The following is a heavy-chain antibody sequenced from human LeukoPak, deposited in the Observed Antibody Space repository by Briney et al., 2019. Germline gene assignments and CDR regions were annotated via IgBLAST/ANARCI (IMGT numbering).Heavy chain of an antibody. Sequence: GGSLRLSCVASGFTFSSYEMNWVRQAPGQGLEWVSYIGSGGSTIYYADSMKGRFTISRDNAKNSLYLQMNSLRAEDTAVYYCARGRYGSMWGQGTLVTVSS. CDR2: IGSGGSTI. D-gene: IGHD5-18*01. CDR3: ARGRYGSM. V-gene: IGHV3-48*03. J-gene: IGHJ4*02. CDR1: GFTFSSYE.